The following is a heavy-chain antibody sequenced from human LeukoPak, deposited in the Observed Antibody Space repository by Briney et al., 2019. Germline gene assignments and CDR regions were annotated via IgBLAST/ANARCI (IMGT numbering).Heavy chain of an antibody. V-gene: IGHV4-59*01. CDR3: ARWSSGGDY. CDR1: GGSISGYH. D-gene: IGHD6-19*01. Sequence: PSETLSLTCTVSGGSISGYHWSWIRQPPGKGLEWIGYIYYSGSTNYNPSLKSRVTISVDTSKNQFSLKLSSVTAADTDVYYCARWSSGGDYWGQGTLVTVSS. J-gene: IGHJ4*02. CDR2: IYYSGST.